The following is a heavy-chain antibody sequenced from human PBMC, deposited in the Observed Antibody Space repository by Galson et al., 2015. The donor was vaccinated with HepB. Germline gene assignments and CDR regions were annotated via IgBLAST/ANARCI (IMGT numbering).Heavy chain of an antibody. J-gene: IGHJ3*02. CDR1: GFTFSSYG. V-gene: IGHV3-33*01. CDR3: AREDSSGSSAFDI. CDR2: IWYDGSNK. D-gene: IGHD3-22*01. Sequence: SLRLSCAASGFTFSSYGMHWVRQAPGKGLEWVAVIWYDGSNKYYADSMKGRFTISRDNSKNTLYLQMNSLRAEDTAVYYCAREDSSGSSAFDIWGQGTMVTVSS.